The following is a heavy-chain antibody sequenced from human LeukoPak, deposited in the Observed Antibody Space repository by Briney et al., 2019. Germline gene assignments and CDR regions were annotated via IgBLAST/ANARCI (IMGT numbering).Heavy chain of an antibody. V-gene: IGHV4-59*01. CDR3: ARSANYYYDSAGYGVGFDV. CDR2: IFYTGST. CDR1: GGSISSYY. Sequence: SETLSLTCTVSGGSISSYYWSWSRPPPGKGLEWIGNIFYTGSTKYNPSLKSRVTISVDTSKNQFSLKLSSVTAADTAMYYCARSANYYYDSAGYGVGFDVWGQGTLVTVSS. D-gene: IGHD3-22*01. J-gene: IGHJ3*01.